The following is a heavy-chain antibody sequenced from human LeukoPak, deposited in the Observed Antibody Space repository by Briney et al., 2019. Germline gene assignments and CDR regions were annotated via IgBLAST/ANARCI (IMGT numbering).Heavy chain of an antibody. CDR1: EFTFSSYG. CDR2: ISYSSATI. Sequence: GGSLRLSCAASEFTFSSYGMNWVRQAPGKGLEWVSYISYSSATIYYADSVKGRFTISRDNAKNSLYLQMNSLRAEDTAVYYCAKAGLAARGPFDYWGQGTLVTVSS. V-gene: IGHV3-48*01. CDR3: AKAGLAARGPFDY. D-gene: IGHD6-6*01. J-gene: IGHJ4*02.